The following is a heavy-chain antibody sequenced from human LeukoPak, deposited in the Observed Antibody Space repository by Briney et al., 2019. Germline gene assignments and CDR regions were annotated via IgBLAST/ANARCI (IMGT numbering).Heavy chain of an antibody. Sequence: SETLSLTCTVSGGSISSYYWSWIRQPPGKGLEGIGYIYYSGSTNYNPSLKRRVTISVDTSKNQFSLKLSSVTAADTAVYSCARTAHILTGYYDECFDYWGQGTLVTASS. V-gene: IGHV4-59*01. D-gene: IGHD3-9*01. CDR3: ARTAHILTGYYDECFDY. J-gene: IGHJ4*02. CDR1: GGSISSYY. CDR2: IYYSGST.